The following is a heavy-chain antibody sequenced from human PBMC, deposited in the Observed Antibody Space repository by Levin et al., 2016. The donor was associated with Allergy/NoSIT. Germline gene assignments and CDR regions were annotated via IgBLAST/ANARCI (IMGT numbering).Heavy chain of an antibody. CDR2: IYPGDSDT. D-gene: IGHD3-10*01. V-gene: IGHV5-51*01. Sequence: VRQMPGKGLEWMGIIYPGDSDTRYSPSFQGQVTISADKSISTAYLQWSSLKASDTAIYYCARQDSSGTYYFDYWGQGTPVTVSS. J-gene: IGHJ4*02. CDR3: ARQDSSGTYYFDY.